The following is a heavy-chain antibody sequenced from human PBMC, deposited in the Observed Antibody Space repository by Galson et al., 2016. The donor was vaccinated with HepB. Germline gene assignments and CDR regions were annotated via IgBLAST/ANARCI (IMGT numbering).Heavy chain of an antibody. J-gene: IGHJ6*02. CDR3: ARLPGSSTTSYYYYGMDV. CDR1: GGSVSSGDYY. CDR2: IYTSGTT. Sequence: TLSLTCTVSGGSVSSGDYYWSWIRQPAGKGLEWIGRIYTSGTTDYNPSLKSRVTISVDKSKNQFSLKLSSVTAADTAVYYCARLPGSSTTSYYYYGMDVWGQGTTVTVSS. D-gene: IGHD2-2*01. V-gene: IGHV4-61*02.